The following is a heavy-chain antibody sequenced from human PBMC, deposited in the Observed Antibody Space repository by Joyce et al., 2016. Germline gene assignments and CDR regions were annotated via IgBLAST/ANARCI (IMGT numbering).Heavy chain of an antibody. CDR3: ASMRVKGDGQNLDYFDN. J-gene: IGHJ4*02. CDR1: GSTFSYFG. D-gene: IGHD5-24*01. Sequence: QVQLMESGGGVVQPGGSVRLSCAASGSTFSYFGMHWVRQAPGKGLEWVAVISFGGRGGNHADSGKGRFIISRDSAKNTLYLQMNSLTADDTATYYCASMRVKGDGQNLDYFDNWGQGTLVTVSS. V-gene: IGHV3-30*03. CDR2: ISFGGRGG.